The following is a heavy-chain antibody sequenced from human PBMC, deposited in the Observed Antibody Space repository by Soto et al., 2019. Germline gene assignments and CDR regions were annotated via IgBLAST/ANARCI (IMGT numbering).Heavy chain of an antibody. D-gene: IGHD2-15*01. CDR2: ISSSSSYI. CDR1: GFTFSSYS. J-gene: IGHJ4*02. Sequence: EVQLVESGGGLVKPGGSLRLSCAASGFTFSSYSMNWVRQAPGKGLEWVSSISSSSSYIYYADSVKGRFTISRDNAKNSLYLQMNSLRAEDTAVYYCARDSPFVVVVAAFDYWGQGTLVTVSS. CDR3: ARDSPFVVVVAAFDY. V-gene: IGHV3-21*01.